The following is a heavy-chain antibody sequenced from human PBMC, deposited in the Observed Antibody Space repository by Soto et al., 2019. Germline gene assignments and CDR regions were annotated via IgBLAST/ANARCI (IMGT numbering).Heavy chain of an antibody. CDR3: TRPGSGSYYDY. CDR2: IRSKANSYAT. CDR1: GFTFSGSA. Sequence: EVQLVESGGGLVQPGGSLKLSCAASGFTFSGSAMHWVRQASGNGLEWVGRIRSKANSYATAYAASVKGRFTISRDDSKNTAYLQMNSLKTEDTAVYYCTRPGSGSYYDYWGQGTLVTVSS. D-gene: IGHD3-10*01. J-gene: IGHJ4*02. V-gene: IGHV3-73*01.